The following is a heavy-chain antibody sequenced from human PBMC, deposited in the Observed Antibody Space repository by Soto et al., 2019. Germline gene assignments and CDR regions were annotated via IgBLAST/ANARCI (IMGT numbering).Heavy chain of an antibody. CDR2: IIPILGIA. J-gene: IGHJ4*02. Sequence: QVQLVQSGAEVKKPGSSVKVSCKASGGTFSSYTISWVRQAPGQGLEWMGRIIPILGIANYAQKFQGRVTITADKSTSTAYMELSSLRSEDTAVYYCATKVIVATSDDYWGQGTLVTVSS. CDR3: ATKVIVATSDDY. D-gene: IGHD5-12*01. V-gene: IGHV1-69*02. CDR1: GGTFSSYT.